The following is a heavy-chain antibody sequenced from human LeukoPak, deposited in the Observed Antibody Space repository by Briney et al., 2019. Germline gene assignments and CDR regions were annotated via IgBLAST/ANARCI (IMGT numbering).Heavy chain of an antibody. Sequence: GGSLRLSCVASGFIFGNFWMSWVRQAPGRGLQWVASMKGDGSHIYYVDSVKGRFTISRDNAQNSLYLQIDSLRAEDTAIYYCARVGYSSSWHSGSAFDIWGQGTMVTVSS. V-gene: IGHV3-7*03. CDR1: GFIFGNFW. J-gene: IGHJ3*02. D-gene: IGHD6-13*01. CDR3: ARVGYSSSWHSGSAFDI. CDR2: MKGDGSHI.